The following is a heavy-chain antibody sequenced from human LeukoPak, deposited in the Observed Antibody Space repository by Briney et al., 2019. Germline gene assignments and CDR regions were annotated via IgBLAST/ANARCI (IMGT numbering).Heavy chain of an antibody. CDR2: ISGSGDST. Sequence: GGSLRLSCAASGFTLSSYAMRWVRQARGKGLEWVSSISGSGDSTYYADSVKGRFTICRDNSVNTLYLQMNSLRAEDTAVYYCAKSSPMTMVRGANDYWGQGTLVTVSS. D-gene: IGHD3-10*01. J-gene: IGHJ4*02. CDR1: GFTLSSYA. CDR3: AKSSPMTMVRGANDY. V-gene: IGHV3-23*01.